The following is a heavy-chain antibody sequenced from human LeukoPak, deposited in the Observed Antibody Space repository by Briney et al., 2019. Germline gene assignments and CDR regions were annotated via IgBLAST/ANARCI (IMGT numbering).Heavy chain of an antibody. Sequence: ASVKVSCKASGYTITRYAMHWERQAPGQRLEWMGWINAGNGNTKYSQKFQGRVTITRDTSASTAYMELSSLRSEDTAVYYCAMHVDTVMVFDYWGQGTLVTVSS. J-gene: IGHJ4*02. V-gene: IGHV1-3*01. CDR1: GYTITRYA. CDR3: AMHVDTVMVFDY. CDR2: INAGNGNT. D-gene: IGHD5-18*01.